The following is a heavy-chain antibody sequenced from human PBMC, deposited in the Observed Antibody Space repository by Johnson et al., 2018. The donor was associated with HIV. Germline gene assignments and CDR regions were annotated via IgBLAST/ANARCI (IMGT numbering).Heavy chain of an antibody. V-gene: IGHV3-30*14. CDR1: GFTFDDYA. Sequence: QVLLVESGGGLVQPGRSLRLSCAASGFTFDDYAMHWVRQAPGKGLEWVAVISYDGSNKYYADSVKGRFTISRDNSKNTLYLQMNSLRAEDTALYYCARSVGYYDSSGYYYVDAFDIWGQGTMVTVSS. J-gene: IGHJ3*02. CDR2: ISYDGSNK. D-gene: IGHD3-22*01. CDR3: ARSVGYYDSSGYYYVDAFDI.